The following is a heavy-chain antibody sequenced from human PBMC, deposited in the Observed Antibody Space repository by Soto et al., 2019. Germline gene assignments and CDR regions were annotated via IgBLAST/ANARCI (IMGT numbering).Heavy chain of an antibody. CDR1: GYTFTGYY. V-gene: IGHV1-2*04. D-gene: IGHD3-16*01. J-gene: IGHJ3*02. CDR3: ATRLGYDAFDI. Sequence: ASVKVSCTASGYTFTGYYMHWVRQAPGQGLEWMGWINPNRGGTNYAQKYQGWVTMTRDTSISTAYMELSRLRSDDTAVYYCATRLGYDAFDIWGQGTMVTVSS. CDR2: INPNRGGT.